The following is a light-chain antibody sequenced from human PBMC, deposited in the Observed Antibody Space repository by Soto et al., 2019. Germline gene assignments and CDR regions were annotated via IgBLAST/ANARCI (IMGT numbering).Light chain of an antibody. J-gene: IGKJ4*01. CDR1: QSVNIY. CDR2: GAS. Sequence: EIVMTQSPSTLSVSPGERATLSCRASQSVNIYLSWYQQKPGQDPRLLIFGASSRATGIPARFSGSGAGTEFNLPISSLQSADFAVYFCQQYDDWLRLTFGGGTKVDIK. V-gene: IGKV3D-15*01. CDR3: QQYDDWLRLT.